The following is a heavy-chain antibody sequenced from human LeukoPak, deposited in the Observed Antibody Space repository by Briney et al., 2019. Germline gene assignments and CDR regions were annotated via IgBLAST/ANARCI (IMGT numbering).Heavy chain of an antibody. D-gene: IGHD1-14*01. Sequence: SETLSLTCTVSGGSVSSTSSYWSWIRQPPGKGLEWIGYIYYRGNADYNPSLKSRVTISVDASKNQFSLRLTSVTAADTAVYFCARDEVRNHFWHLDLWGRGTLVTVSS. J-gene: IGHJ2*01. CDR2: IYYRGNA. V-gene: IGHV4-61*01. CDR1: GGSVSSTSSY. CDR3: ARDEVRNHFWHLDL.